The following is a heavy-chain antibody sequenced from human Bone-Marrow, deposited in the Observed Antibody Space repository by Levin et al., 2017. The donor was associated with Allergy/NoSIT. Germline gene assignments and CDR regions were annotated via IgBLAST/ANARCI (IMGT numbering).Heavy chain of an antibody. J-gene: IGHJ6*03. Sequence: EASVKVSCKASGYRFSGYYIHWVRQAPGQGLEWMGWINPNSGGTKYAQEFQGRVTMTGDTSISTAYMELSRLTSDDAAIYYCARREDYYYGPNYYYMDVWGKGTTVTVSS. V-gene: IGHV1-2*02. CDR3: ARREDYYYGPNYYYMDV. CDR2: INPNSGGT. CDR1: GYRFSGYY. D-gene: IGHD3-10*01.